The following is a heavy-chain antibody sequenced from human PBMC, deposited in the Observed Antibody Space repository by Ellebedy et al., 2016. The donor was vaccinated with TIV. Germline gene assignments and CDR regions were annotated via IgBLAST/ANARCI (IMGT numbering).Heavy chain of an antibody. J-gene: IGHJ4*02. Sequence: SETLSLTXTVSGASITSDNYYWSWIRQQPGKGLEWIGYIYDSGSTYYNPSLKSRTALSVDTSKNQFSLKLGSVTAADTAVYYCASNNSRQFDHWGQGALVTVSP. CDR2: IYDSGST. CDR3: ASNNSRQFDH. CDR1: GASITSDNYY. V-gene: IGHV4-31*03. D-gene: IGHD1/OR15-1a*01.